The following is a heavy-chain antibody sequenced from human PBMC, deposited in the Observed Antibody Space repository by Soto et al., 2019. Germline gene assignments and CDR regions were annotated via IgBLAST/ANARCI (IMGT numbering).Heavy chain of an antibody. J-gene: IGHJ3*02. Sequence: GESLKISCKGSGYSFTNYWIGWVRQMPGKGLELMGNIYPGDSDTSYSPSFQGQVTISADNSISTAYLQWSSLKASDTAMYYCARRLYSGSYYAFDIWGQGTMVTVSS. CDR2: IYPGDSDT. CDR3: ARRLYSGSYYAFDI. V-gene: IGHV5-51*01. CDR1: GYSFTNYW. D-gene: IGHD1-26*01.